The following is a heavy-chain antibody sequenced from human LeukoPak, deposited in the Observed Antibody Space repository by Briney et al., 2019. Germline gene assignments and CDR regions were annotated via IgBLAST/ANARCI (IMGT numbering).Heavy chain of an antibody. Sequence: PGGSLRLSCAASGFTFNDYAVTWVRQAPGEGLQWVSAIGGDGRGTDYADSVKGRFIISRDNSKNTVFLQMNSLRAEDTALYYCARRVGGTPDYWGLGTRVTVSS. J-gene: IGHJ4*02. D-gene: IGHD1-26*01. V-gene: IGHV3-23*01. CDR2: IGGDGRGT. CDR1: GFTFNDYA. CDR3: ARRVGGTPDY.